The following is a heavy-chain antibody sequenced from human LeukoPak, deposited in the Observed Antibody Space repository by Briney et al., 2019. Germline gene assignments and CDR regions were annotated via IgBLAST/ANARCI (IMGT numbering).Heavy chain of an antibody. CDR1: GGSISSSSYY. J-gene: IGHJ5*02. V-gene: IGHV4-39*07. D-gene: IGHD3-3*01. CDR2: INHSGST. Sequence: SETLSLTCTVSGGSISSSSYYWSWIRQPPGKGLEWIGEINHSGSTNYNPSLKSRVTISVDTSKNQFSLKLSSVTAADTAVYYCARGAIFGVVIYLFDPWGQGTLVTVSS. CDR3: ARGAIFGVVIYLFDP.